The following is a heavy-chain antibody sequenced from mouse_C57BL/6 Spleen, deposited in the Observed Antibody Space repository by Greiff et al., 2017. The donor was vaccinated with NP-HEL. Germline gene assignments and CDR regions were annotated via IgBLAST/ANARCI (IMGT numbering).Heavy chain of an antibody. V-gene: IGHV1-4*01. CDR1: GYTFTSYT. CDR2: INPSSGYT. J-gene: IGHJ4*01. D-gene: IGHD1-1*01. CDR3: ARSHYYSYAMDY. Sequence: QVHVKQSGAELARPGASVKMSCKASGYTFTSYTMHWVKQRPGQGLEWIGYINPSSGYTKYNQKFKDKATLTADKSSSTAYMQLSSLTSEDSAVYYCARSHYYSYAMDYWGQGTSVTVSS.